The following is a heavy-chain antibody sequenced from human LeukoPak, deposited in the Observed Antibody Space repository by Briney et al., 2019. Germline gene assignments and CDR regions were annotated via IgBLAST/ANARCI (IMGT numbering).Heavy chain of an antibody. J-gene: IGHJ4*02. CDR1: GFTFSSYA. CDR3: AKDIAAAGRGLRGDY. CDR2: ISYDGSNK. V-gene: IGHV3-30-3*01. D-gene: IGHD6-13*01. Sequence: GGSLRLSCAASGFTFSSYAMHWVRQAPGKGLEWVAVISYDGSNKYYADSVKGRFTISRDNSKNTLYLQMNSLRAEDTAVYYCAKDIAAAGRGLRGDYWGQGTLVTVSS.